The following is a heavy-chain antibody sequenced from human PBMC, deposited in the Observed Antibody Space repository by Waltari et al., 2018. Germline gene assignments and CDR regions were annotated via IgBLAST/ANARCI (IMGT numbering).Heavy chain of an antibody. CDR3: ASGGGYDYFDY. Sequence: EVQLVESGGGLVQPGGSLRLSCAASGFTFSSYWMSWVRQAPGKGLEWVANIKQDGRGKYYVDSVKGRFTISRDNAKNSLYLQMNSLRAEDTAVYYCASGGGYDYFDYWGQGTLVTVSS. J-gene: IGHJ4*02. CDR2: IKQDGRGK. V-gene: IGHV3-7*01. D-gene: IGHD5-12*01. CDR1: GFTFSSYW.